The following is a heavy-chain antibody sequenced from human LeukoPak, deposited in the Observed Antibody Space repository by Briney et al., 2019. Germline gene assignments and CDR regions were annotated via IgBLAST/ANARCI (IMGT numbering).Heavy chain of an antibody. J-gene: IGHJ4*02. V-gene: IGHV3-53*01. CDR1: GFTFDDYG. Sequence: GGSLRLSCAASGFTFDDYGMSWVRQAPGKGLEWVSVIYSGGSTYYADSVKGRFTISRDNSKNTLYLQMNSLRAEDTAVYYCARVSSTSGPFDYWGQGTLVTVSS. CDR2: IYSGGST. CDR3: ARVSSTSGPFDY. D-gene: IGHD2-2*01.